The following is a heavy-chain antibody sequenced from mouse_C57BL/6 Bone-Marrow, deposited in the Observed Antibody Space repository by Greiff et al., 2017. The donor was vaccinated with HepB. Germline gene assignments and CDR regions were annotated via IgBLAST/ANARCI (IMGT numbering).Heavy chain of an antibody. J-gene: IGHJ4*01. CDR2: IYPGSGNT. CDR1: GYSFTSYY. Sequence: QVQLQQSGPELVKPGASVKISCKASGYSFTSYYIHWVKQRPGQGLEWIGWIYPGSGNTKYNEKFKGKATLTADTSSSTAYMQLSSLTSEDSAVYYCARDGTGTKGYYAMDYWGQGTSVTVSS. V-gene: IGHV1-66*01. CDR3: ARDGTGTKGYYAMDY. D-gene: IGHD4-1*01.